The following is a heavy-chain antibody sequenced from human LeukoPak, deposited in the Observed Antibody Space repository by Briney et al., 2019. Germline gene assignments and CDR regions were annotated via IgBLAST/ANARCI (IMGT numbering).Heavy chain of an antibody. D-gene: IGHD1-1*01. CDR3: AKRGNPTVGHHYLDV. V-gene: IGHV3-23*01. CDR2: ITTSGGRT. CDR1: GFTFSIYD. J-gene: IGHJ6*03. Sequence: GGCLRLSCAASGFTFSIYDMSWVRQAPGKGLEGVSSITTSGGRTFYADSVMGRFTISRDNSRNTLYLQMNSLSAEDTAVYYCAKRGNPTVGHHYLDVWGKGTTVSVSS.